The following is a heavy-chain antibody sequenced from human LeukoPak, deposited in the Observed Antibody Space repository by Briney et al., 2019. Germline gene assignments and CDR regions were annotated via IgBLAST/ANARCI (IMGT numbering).Heavy chain of an antibody. Sequence: SETLSLTCTVSGGSISSHYWSWIRQPPGKGLEWIGEINHSGSTNYNPSLKSRVTISVDTSKNQFSLKLSSVTAADTAVYYCARGYLIIHYWGQGTLVTVSS. CDR2: INHSGST. CDR3: ARGYLIIHY. J-gene: IGHJ4*02. CDR1: GGSISSHY. D-gene: IGHD2-2*02. V-gene: IGHV4-34*01.